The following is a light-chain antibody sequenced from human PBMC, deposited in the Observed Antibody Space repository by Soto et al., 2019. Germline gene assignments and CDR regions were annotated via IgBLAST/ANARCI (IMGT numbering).Light chain of an antibody. CDR2: DAS. CDR3: QQRSNTPFA. V-gene: IGKV3-11*01. Sequence: EIVLTQSPATLSLSPGERATLSCRASQSVSSYLAWYQQKPGQAPRLLIYDASNRATGIPARFSGSGSGTDFTLTISRPESNPFEAYNWQQRSNTPFAFGGRTKGDIK. J-gene: IGKJ4*01. CDR1: QSVSSY.